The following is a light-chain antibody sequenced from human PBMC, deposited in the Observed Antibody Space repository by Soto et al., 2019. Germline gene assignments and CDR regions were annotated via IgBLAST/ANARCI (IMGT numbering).Light chain of an antibody. CDR2: SIF. J-gene: IGKJ1*01. CDR1: QIGNTNY. CDR3: QHYGHTRWT. Sequence: EMVLTQSPGTLSLSPGERATLHCRASQIGNTNYLAWYQQRPGQPPRLLIYSIFTRANGTPDRFSGSGSGTDFTLPISRLAPPDSALYFCQHYGHTRWTFCPGTRVEIK. V-gene: IGKV3-20*01.